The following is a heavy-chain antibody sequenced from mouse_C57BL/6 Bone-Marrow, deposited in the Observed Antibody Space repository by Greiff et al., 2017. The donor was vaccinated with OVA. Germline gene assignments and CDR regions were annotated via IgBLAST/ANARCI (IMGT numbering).Heavy chain of an antibody. V-gene: IGHV1-55*01. J-gene: IGHJ4*01. D-gene: IGHD2-4*01. CDR1: GYTFTSYW. Sequence: QVQLQQPGAELVKPGASVKMSCKASGYTFTSYWITWVKQRPGQGLEWIGDIYPGSGSTNYNEKFKSKATLTVDTSSSTAYMQLSSLTSEDSAVYYCAREGHMSTRYYYAMDDWGQGTSVTVSS. CDR3: AREGHMSTRYYYAMDD. CDR2: IYPGSGST.